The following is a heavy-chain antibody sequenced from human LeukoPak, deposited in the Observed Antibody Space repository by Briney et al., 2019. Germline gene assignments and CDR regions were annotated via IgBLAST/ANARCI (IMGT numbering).Heavy chain of an antibody. CDR2: LSGSGGST. V-gene: IGHV3-23*01. D-gene: IGHD6-13*01. CDR1: GFTFSNYA. Sequence: PGGSLRLSCAASGFTFSNYAMSWVRQAPGKGLEWVSSLSGSGGSTYHADSVKGRFTISRDNSKNTLYLQMHSLRAEDTAVYYCAKVDSGIVATGSPYFDYWGQGTLVTVSS. CDR3: AKVDSGIVATGSPYFDY. J-gene: IGHJ4*02.